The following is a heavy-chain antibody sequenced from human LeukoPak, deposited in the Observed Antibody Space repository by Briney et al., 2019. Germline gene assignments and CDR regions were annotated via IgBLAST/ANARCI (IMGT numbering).Heavy chain of an antibody. CDR2: IWHDGSHK. CDR1: GFAFNTYA. D-gene: IGHD3-10*01. CDR3: AREIFGSGSCPDF. Sequence: GGSLRLSCAASGFAFNTYAMHWVRQAPGKGLEWVTLIWHDGSHKFYIDSVRGRFTISRDNSKNTVYLQMNGLRAEDTAVYYCAREIFGSGSCPDFWGQGTLVTVSS. V-gene: IGHV3-33*01. J-gene: IGHJ4*02.